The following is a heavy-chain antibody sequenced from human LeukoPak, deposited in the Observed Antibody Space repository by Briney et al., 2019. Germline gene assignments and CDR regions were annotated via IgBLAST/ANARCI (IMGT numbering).Heavy chain of an antibody. Sequence: GESLKISCKGSGYSFTSYWIGWVRQMPGKGLEWMGIIYPGDSDTRYSPSFQGQVTISADKSISTAYLQWSSLKASDTAIYYCARSVWSGYLITDAFDIWGQGKMVTVSS. CDR3: ARSVWSGYLITDAFDI. J-gene: IGHJ3*02. CDR2: IYPGDSDT. CDR1: GYSFTSYW. V-gene: IGHV5-51*01. D-gene: IGHD3-3*01.